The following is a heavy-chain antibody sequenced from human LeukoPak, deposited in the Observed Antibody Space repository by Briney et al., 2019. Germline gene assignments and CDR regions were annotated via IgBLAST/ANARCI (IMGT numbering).Heavy chain of an antibody. CDR3: ARDRMTYTAMVTSWFDP. J-gene: IGHJ5*02. CDR2: ISSDGSNK. CDR1: GFTFSSFT. Sequence: QPGGSLRLSCAASGFTFSSFTMHWVRQAPGKGLRWLAVISSDGSNKYYADSVKGRFTISRDNSKNTLYLQMNSLRAEDTAVYYCARDRMTYTAMVTSWFDPWGQGTLVTVSS. V-gene: IGHV3-30-3*01. D-gene: IGHD5-18*01.